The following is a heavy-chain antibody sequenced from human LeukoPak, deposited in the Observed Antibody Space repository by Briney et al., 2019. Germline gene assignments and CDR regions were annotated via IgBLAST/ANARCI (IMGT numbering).Heavy chain of an antibody. CDR2: IIPIFGTA. V-gene: IGHV1-69*13. J-gene: IGHJ4*02. Sequence: SLKVSCKASGGTFSSYAISWVRQAPVQGLEWMGGIIPIFGTANYAQKFQGRVTITADESTSTAYMELSSLRSEDTAVYYCARGEGDLTGYPPFDYWGQGTLVTVSS. CDR3: ARGEGDLTGYPPFDY. D-gene: IGHD3-9*01. CDR1: GGTFSSYA.